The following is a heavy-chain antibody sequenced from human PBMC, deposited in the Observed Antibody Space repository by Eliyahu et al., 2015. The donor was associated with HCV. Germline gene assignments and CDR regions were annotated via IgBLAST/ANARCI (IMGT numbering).Heavy chain of an antibody. CDR1: GYSFTSYW. Sequence: EVQLVQSGAEVKKPGESLKISCKGSGYSFTSYWIGWVRQMPGKGLEWMGIIYPGDSDTRYSPSFQGQVTISADKSISTAYLQWSSLKASDTAMYYCARRGRGSGSSNYYYGMDVWGQGTTVTVSS. D-gene: IGHD3-10*01. CDR3: ARRGRGSGSSNYYYGMDV. CDR2: IYPGDSDT. V-gene: IGHV5-51*01. J-gene: IGHJ6*02.